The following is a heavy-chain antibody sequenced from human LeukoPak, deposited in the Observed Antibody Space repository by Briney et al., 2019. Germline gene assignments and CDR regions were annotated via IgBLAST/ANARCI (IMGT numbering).Heavy chain of an antibody. V-gene: IGHV3-23*01. CDR3: AREVPIVVALGYFDY. Sequence: GGSLRLSCAASGFTVSSNYMSWVRQAPGKGLEWVSAISGSGGSTYYADSVKGRFTISRDNSKNTLYLQMNSLRAEDTAVYYCAREVPIVVALGYFDYWGQGTLVTVSS. CDR1: GFTVSSNY. D-gene: IGHD2-21*01. CDR2: ISGSGGST. J-gene: IGHJ4*02.